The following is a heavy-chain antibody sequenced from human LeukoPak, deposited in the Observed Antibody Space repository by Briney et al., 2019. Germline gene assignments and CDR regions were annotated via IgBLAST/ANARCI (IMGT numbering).Heavy chain of an antibody. Sequence: PSETLSLTCTVSGGSISSSSYYWGWIRQPPGKGLEWIGSIYYSGSTYYNPSLKSRVTISVDTSKNQFSLKLSSVTAADTAVYYCARQTEYYYDSSGCFDYWGQGTLVTVSS. CDR1: GGSISSSSYY. CDR2: IYYSGST. J-gene: IGHJ4*02. D-gene: IGHD3-22*01. CDR3: ARQTEYYYDSSGCFDY. V-gene: IGHV4-39*01.